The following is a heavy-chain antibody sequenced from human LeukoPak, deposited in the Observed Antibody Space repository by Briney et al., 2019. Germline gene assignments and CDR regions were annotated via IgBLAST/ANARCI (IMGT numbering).Heavy chain of an antibody. CDR1: GFTFGSYG. D-gene: IGHD3-16*01. CDR2: ISYDGSNK. J-gene: IGHJ4*02. CDR3: TTENWGRGDY. V-gene: IGHV3-30*03. Sequence: GGSLRLSCAASGFTFGSYGMHWVRQAPGKGLEWVAVISYDGSNKYYADSVKGRFTISRDNSKNTLYLQMNTLQIDDTAVYYCTTENWGRGDYWGQGTLITVSS.